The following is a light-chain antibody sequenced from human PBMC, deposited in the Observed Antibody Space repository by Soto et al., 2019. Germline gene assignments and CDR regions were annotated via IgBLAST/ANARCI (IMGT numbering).Light chain of an antibody. J-gene: IGLJ3*02. V-gene: IGLV2-23*01. CDR2: EGS. CDR1: SSDVGSYNL. Sequence: QSALTQPASVSGSPGQSITISCTGTSSDVGSYNLVSWYQQHPGKAPKLMIYEGSKRPSGVSNRFSGSKSGNTASLTISGLQAEDEADYYCCSYAGSSSMLFGGGTKVTVL. CDR3: CSYAGSSSML.